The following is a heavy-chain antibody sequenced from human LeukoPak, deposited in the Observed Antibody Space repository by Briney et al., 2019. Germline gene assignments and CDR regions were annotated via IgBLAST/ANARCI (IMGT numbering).Heavy chain of an antibody. CDR3: AVRPLRVAAAGTDY. J-gene: IGHJ4*02. D-gene: IGHD6-13*01. Sequence: ASVSVSCKVSGYTLTELSMHWVGQAPGKGLEWMGGFDPEDGETIYAQKFQGRVTMTEDTSTDTAYMELSSLRSEDTAVYYCAVRPLRVAAAGTDYWGQGTLVTISS. CDR2: FDPEDGET. CDR1: GYTLTELS. V-gene: IGHV1-24*01.